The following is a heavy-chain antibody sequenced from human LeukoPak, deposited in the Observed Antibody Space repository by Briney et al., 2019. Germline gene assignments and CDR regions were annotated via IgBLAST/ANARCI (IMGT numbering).Heavy chain of an antibody. CDR1: GGTFSSYA. CDR3: ARGSYVEYGLYYYYYMDV. CDR2: IIPIFGTA. J-gene: IGHJ6*03. Sequence: SVKVSCKASGGTFSSYAIGWVRQAPGQGLEWMGGIIPIFGTANYAQKFQGRVTITADESTGTAYMELSSLRSEDTAVYYCARGSYVEYGLYYYYYMDVWGKGNHGHRLL. V-gene: IGHV1-69*13. D-gene: IGHD2-2*01.